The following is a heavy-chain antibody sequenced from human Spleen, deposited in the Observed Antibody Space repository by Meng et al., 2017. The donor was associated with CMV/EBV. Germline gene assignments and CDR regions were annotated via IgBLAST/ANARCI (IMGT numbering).Heavy chain of an antibody. CDR1: GYTFSNYD. D-gene: IGHD1-26*01. J-gene: IGHJ6*02. V-gene: IGHV1-8*01. Sequence: ASVKVSCKASGYTFSNYDIHWVRQAAGQGLEWMGWMNPNTGSTGYAQKFQGRVTMTRDTSITTAHLELSSLRSEDTAVYYCARDGVSTGSDYGTYRYSGMDVWGQGTTVTVSS. CDR2: MNPNTGST. CDR3: ARDGVSTGSDYGTYRYSGMDV.